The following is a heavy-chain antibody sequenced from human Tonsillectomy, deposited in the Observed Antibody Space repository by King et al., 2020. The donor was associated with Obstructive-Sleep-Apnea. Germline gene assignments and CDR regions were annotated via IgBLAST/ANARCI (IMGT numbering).Heavy chain of an antibody. Sequence: VQLLESGGGLVQPGGSLRLSCAASGFTFSSYAMSWVRQAPGKGLEWVSAIRGSGGSTYYAASVKGRFTISRDNSKNTLYLQMNSLRAEDTAVYYCAKGGVRIAVAGYFDYWGQGTLVTVSS. D-gene: IGHD6-19*01. CDR1: GFTFSSYA. V-gene: IGHV3-23*01. CDR3: AKGGVRIAVAGYFDY. CDR2: IRGSGGST. J-gene: IGHJ4*02.